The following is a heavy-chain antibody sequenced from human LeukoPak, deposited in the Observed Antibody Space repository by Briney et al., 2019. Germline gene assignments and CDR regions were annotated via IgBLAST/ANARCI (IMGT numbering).Heavy chain of an antibody. D-gene: IGHD7-27*01. CDR2: IYDSGTT. J-gene: IGHJ4*02. CDR3: ARRANWENYFDS. V-gene: IGHV4-59*01. Sequence: SETLSLICTVSGASISTYYWNWIRQPPGKGLEWIGYIYDSGTTNYNPSLKSRVTISADTSKNQFSLKLSSVTAADTAVYYCARRANWENYFDSWGQGTLVTVSS. CDR1: GASISTYY.